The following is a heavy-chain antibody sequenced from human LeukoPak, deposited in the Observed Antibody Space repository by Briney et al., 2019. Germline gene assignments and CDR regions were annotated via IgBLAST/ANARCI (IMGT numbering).Heavy chain of an antibody. CDR2: ISVYNGNT. V-gene: IGHV1-18*01. CDR3: ARDVYAKVTSVTTVGY. J-gene: IGHJ4*02. CDR1: AYTFIDYG. D-gene: IGHD4-17*01. Sequence: GASVKVSCKASAYTFIDYGFSWVRQAPGQGLEWLGWISVYNGNTRYAQKFQDRVTMTTDISTNTAYMELRSLRSDDTAVYYCARDVYAKVTSVTTVGYWGQGTLVTVSS.